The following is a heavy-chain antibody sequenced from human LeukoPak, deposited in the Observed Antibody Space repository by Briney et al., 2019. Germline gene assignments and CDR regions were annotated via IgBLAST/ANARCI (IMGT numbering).Heavy chain of an antibody. CDR1: GFTFSTYW. CDR2: IEQDGSER. Sequence: GGSLRLSCAASGFTFSTYWMSWVRQAPGTGLEWVANIEQDGSERYYVDSVEARFTISRDDAKNSLYLQMNSLRAEDTAVYYCARDKAFSYEDYWGQGTPVTVSS. CDR3: ARDKAFSYEDY. J-gene: IGHJ4*02. D-gene: IGHD5-12*01. V-gene: IGHV3-7*01.